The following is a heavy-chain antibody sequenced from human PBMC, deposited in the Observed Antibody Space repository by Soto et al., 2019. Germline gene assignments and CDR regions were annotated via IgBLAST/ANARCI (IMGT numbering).Heavy chain of an antibody. V-gene: IGHV1-2*02. J-gene: IGHJ4*02. CDR2: INPKSGGT. Sequence: QVQLVQSGAEVKKPGASVNVSCKDSGYTFTVYYMHWERQAPGQGLEWMGWINPKSGGTMYPQKFQGRVTMTWDTSSSTANMAMTRLRSDDTAVYYCERDLAKGGGSAGFDYWGQGTLVTVST. D-gene: IGHD1-26*01. CDR3: ERDLAKGGGSAGFDY. CDR1: GYTFTVYY.